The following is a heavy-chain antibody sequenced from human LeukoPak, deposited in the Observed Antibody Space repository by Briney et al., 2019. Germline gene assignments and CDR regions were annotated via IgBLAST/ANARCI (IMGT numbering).Heavy chain of an antibody. Sequence: PSETLSLTCSVSGYSISSGYYWGWIRQPPGKGLEWIGSIYHSGSTYYNPSLKSRVTISVDTSKNQFSLKLSSVTAADTAVYYCARREQVAGRCSGTSCYFSYYYYMDVWGKGTTVTISS. CDR1: GYSISSGYY. CDR3: ARREQVAGRCSGTSCYFSYYYYMDV. CDR2: IYHSGST. J-gene: IGHJ6*03. V-gene: IGHV4-38-2*02. D-gene: IGHD2-2*01.